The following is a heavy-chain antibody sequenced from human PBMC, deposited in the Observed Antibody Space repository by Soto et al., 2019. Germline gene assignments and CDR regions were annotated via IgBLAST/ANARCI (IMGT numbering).Heavy chain of an antibody. J-gene: IGHJ6*03. CDR1: GGTFSSYT. CDR2: IIPIVGIA. Sequence: QVQLVQSGAEVKKPGSSVKVSCKASGGTFSSYTISWVRQAPGQGLEWMGRIIPIVGIANYAQKFQGRVTITADKSTSTAYIELSSLRSEDTAVYYCAREVCGGYYYMDVGGKGTTVTVSS. D-gene: IGHD3-16*01. CDR3: AREVCGGYYYMDV. V-gene: IGHV1-69*08.